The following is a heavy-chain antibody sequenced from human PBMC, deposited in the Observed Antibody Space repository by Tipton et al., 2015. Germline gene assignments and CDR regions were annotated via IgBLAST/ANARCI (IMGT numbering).Heavy chain of an antibody. Sequence: SLRLSCAASGFTFSNAWMNWVRQAPGKGLEWVGRIKSKTDGGTTDYAAPVKGRFTISRDDSKNTLYLQMNSLKTEDTAVYYCTTAAEPCTNGVCSAVDYWGQGTLVTVSS. J-gene: IGHJ4*02. CDR3: TTAAEPCTNGVCSAVDY. CDR1: GFTFSNAW. CDR2: IKSKTDGGTT. D-gene: IGHD2-8*01. V-gene: IGHV3-15*07.